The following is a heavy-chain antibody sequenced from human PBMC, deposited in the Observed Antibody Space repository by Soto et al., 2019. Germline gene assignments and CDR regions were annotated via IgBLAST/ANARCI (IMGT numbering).Heavy chain of an antibody. CDR3: ATEGGIWFGTDYYYGMDV. CDR1: GYTFTNYD. D-gene: IGHD3-10*01. CDR2: ISTYTGNT. J-gene: IGHJ6*02. Sequence: ASVKVSCKASGYTFTNYDINWVRQAPGQGLEWMGWISTYTGNTIYAQKFQGRVTMTEDTSTDTAYMELSSLRSEDTAVYYCATEGGIWFGTDYYYGMDVWGQGTTVTVSS. V-gene: IGHV1-18*01.